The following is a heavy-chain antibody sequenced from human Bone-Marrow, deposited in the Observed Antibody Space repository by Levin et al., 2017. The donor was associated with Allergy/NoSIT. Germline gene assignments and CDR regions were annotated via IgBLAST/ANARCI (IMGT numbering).Heavy chain of an antibody. Sequence: SETLSLTCTVSGGSISSGDYYWSWIRQPPGKGLEWIGYIYYSGSTYYNPSLKSRVTISVDTSKNQFSLKLSSVTAADTAVYYCANYGSGSPNYWYFDLWGRGTLVTVSS. D-gene: IGHD3-10*01. CDR2: IYYSGST. CDR1: GGSISSGDYY. J-gene: IGHJ2*01. V-gene: IGHV4-30-4*01. CDR3: ANYGSGSPNYWYFDL.